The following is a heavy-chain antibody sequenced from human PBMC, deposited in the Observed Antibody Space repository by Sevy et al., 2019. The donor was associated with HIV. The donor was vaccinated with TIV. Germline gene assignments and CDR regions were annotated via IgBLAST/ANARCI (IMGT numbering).Heavy chain of an antibody. CDR2: ISSSRYTI. CDR3: ARGPRWYYFDY. D-gene: IGHD2-15*01. Sequence: GGSLRLSCAASGFTFSSYSMNWVRQPPGKGLEWVSYISSSRYTIYYADSVTVRFTNSRDNVKNSLYLQMNSLRAEDTAVYYCARGPRWYYFDYWGQGTLVTVSS. V-gene: IGHV3-48*01. J-gene: IGHJ4*02. CDR1: GFTFSSYS.